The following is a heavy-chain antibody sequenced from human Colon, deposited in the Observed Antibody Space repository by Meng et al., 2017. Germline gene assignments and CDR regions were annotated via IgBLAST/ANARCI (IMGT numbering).Heavy chain of an antibody. J-gene: IGHJ4*02. V-gene: IGHV3-13*01. CDR1: GFTFSSYD. CDR2: IGTAGDT. CDR3: ARRSFGFNFDY. Sequence: SCAASGFTFSSYDMHWVRQATGKGLEWVSAIGTAGDTYYPGSVKRRFTISRENAKNSLYLQRNSLRAGDTAVYYCARRSFGFNFDYWGQGTLVTVSS. D-gene: IGHD3-10*01.